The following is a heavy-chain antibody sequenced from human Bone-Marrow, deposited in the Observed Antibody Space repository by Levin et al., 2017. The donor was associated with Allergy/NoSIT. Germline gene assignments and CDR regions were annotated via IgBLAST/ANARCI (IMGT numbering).Heavy chain of an antibody. CDR2: IYYSGST. V-gene: IGHV4-39*01. D-gene: IGHD3-10*01. Sequence: SETLSLTCTVSGGSISSSSYYWGWIRQPPGKGLEWIGSIYYSGSTYYNPSLKSRVTISVDTSKNQFSLKLSSVTAADTAVYYCARHFGDAEDYFDYWGQGTLVTVSS. CDR1: GGSISSSSYY. J-gene: IGHJ4*02. CDR3: ARHFGDAEDYFDY.